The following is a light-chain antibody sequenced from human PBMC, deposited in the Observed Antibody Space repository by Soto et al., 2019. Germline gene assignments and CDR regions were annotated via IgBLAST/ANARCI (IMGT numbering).Light chain of an antibody. CDR3: QQYGNSHPLT. CDR1: QSVSSH. CDR2: GAS. J-gene: IGKJ4*01. Sequence: EIVLTQSPGTLSLSPGERATLSCRASQSVSSHLAWYQQRPGQAPRLLIYGASSRATGIPDRFSGSGSGTDFTLTISRLEPEDFALYYCQQYGNSHPLTFGGGTKVEIK. V-gene: IGKV3-20*01.